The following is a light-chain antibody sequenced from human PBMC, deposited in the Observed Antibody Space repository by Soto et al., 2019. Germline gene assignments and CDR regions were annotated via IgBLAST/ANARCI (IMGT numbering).Light chain of an antibody. CDR3: QQYINWPPIT. V-gene: IGKV3-15*01. J-gene: IGKJ1*01. CDR2: GAS. Sequence: EIVMTQSPATLSVSPGERATLSCRASQSVSSNLAWYQQKPGQAPRLLIYGASTRATGIPARFSGSGSGTEFTLTISSLQSEDFAVYYCQQYINWPPITFGQGTKVDIK. CDR1: QSVSSN.